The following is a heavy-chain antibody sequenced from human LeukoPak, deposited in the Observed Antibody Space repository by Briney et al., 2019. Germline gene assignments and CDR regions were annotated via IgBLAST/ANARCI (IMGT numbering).Heavy chain of an antibody. Sequence: GGSLRLSCAASAFTFSSYTMHWVRQAPGKGLEWVSAISRSSTFIYYAGSVKGRFTVSRDNAKTSLYLQMNSLRAEDTAVYYCARDPYYYHSSGYSHLYAFDIWGQGTIVTVSS. J-gene: IGHJ3*02. CDR2: ISRSSTFI. D-gene: IGHD3-22*01. V-gene: IGHV3-21*04. CDR3: ARDPYYYHSSGYSHLYAFDI. CDR1: AFTFSSYT.